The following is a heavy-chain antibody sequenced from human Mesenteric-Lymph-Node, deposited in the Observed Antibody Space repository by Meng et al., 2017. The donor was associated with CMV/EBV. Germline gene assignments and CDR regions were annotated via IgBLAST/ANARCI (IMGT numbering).Heavy chain of an antibody. V-gene: IGHV4-39*01. Sequence: HLRRRGAGPGQVKPSETVSLTCTVSGDSISSFYYWGWIRQPPGRGLERIGSVHYTGSTYYSPSLKSRVTVSVDTSKNQFSLRLTSVTAADTAVYYCARPFPSWQSPRLDPVGAWGQGTLVTVSS. D-gene: IGHD6-19*01. CDR1: GDSISSFYY. J-gene: IGHJ5*02. CDR2: VHYTGST. CDR3: ARPFPSWQSPRLDPVGA.